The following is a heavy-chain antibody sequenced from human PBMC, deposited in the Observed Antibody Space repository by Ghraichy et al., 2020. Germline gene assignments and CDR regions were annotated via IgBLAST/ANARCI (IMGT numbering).Heavy chain of an antibody. Sequence: ASVKVSCKASGYTFSDYYIHWVRQAPGHGLEWMGWINPGGGGTNYAQKFQGRVTMTRDTSITTAYMELRRLRSDDTAVYYCARDLVTGDSYYYYGLDVWGRGTTVTVS. J-gene: IGHJ6*02. CDR1: GYTFSDYY. D-gene: IGHD1-20*01. CDR2: INPGGGGT. CDR3: ARDLVTGDSYYYYGLDV. V-gene: IGHV1-2*02.